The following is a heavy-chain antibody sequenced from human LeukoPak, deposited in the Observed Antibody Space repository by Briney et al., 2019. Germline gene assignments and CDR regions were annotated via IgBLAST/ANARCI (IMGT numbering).Heavy chain of an antibody. CDR2: IYPGDSDT. CDR3: ARRVYYGSGSYHLYNWFDP. Sequence: GESLKISCKGSGYSFTSYWFGWVRQMPGKGLEWMGIIYPGDSDTSYSPSFQGQVTISADKSISNAYLQWSSLKASDTAMYYCARRVYYGSGSYHLYNWFDPWGQGTLVTVSS. D-gene: IGHD3-10*01. CDR1: GYSFTSYW. J-gene: IGHJ5*02. V-gene: IGHV5-51*01.